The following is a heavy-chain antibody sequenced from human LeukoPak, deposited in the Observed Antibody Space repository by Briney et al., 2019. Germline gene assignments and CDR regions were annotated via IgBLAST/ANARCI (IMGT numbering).Heavy chain of an antibody. D-gene: IGHD5-18*01. Sequence: PGGSLRLSCAASGFTFSDYYMSWIRQAPGKGLEWVSYISSSGSTIYYADSVKGRFTISRDNAKNSLYLQMSSPRDDDTAVYYCARSSLLHSNAMDVWGQGTTVTVSS. V-gene: IGHV3-11*04. CDR3: ARSSLLHSNAMDV. CDR2: ISSSGSTI. CDR1: GFTFSDYY. J-gene: IGHJ6*02.